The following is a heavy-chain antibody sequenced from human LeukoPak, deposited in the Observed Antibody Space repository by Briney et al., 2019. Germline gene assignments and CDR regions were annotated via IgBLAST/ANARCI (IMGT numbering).Heavy chain of an antibody. D-gene: IGHD3-3*01. CDR1: GWSFSCYY. J-gene: IGHJ4*02. V-gene: IGHV4-34*01. Sequence: SETLSLTCAVYGWSFSCYYWIWIRQPPGKGLEWIGEINHSGSTNYNPSLKSRVTISVDTANNQLSLKLSSVTAADTAVYYCARGRNDFWSGYYTGMHYFDYWGQGTLVTVSS. CDR2: INHSGST. CDR3: ARGRNDFWSGYYTGMHYFDY.